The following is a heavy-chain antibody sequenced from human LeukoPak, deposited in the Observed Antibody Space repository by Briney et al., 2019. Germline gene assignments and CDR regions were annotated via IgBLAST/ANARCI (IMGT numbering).Heavy chain of an antibody. CDR1: GFTFSGSA. CDR3: TRSCSSTSCYRGSYFDY. J-gene: IGHJ4*02. Sequence: GGSLRLSCAASGFTFSGSAMHWVRQASGKGLEWVGRIRSKANSYATAYAASVKGRFTISRDDSKNTAYLQMNSLKIEDTAVYYCTRSCSSTSCYRGSYFDYWGQGTLVTVSS. CDR2: IRSKANSYAT. D-gene: IGHD2-2*02. V-gene: IGHV3-73*01.